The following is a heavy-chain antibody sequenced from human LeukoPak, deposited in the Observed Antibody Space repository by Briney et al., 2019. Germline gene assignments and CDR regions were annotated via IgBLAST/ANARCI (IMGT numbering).Heavy chain of an antibody. V-gene: IGHV3-15*07. CDR1: GFIFSNAW. Sequence: GGSLRLSCAASGFIFSNAWMNWVRQAPGKGLEWVGRIKSKTDGGTTDYAAPVKGRFTISRDDSKNTLYLQMNSLKTEDTAVHYCTTDGLLAYGSGSDYWGQGTLVTVSS. CDR2: IKSKTDGGTT. CDR3: TTDGLLAYGSGSDY. J-gene: IGHJ4*02. D-gene: IGHD3-10*01.